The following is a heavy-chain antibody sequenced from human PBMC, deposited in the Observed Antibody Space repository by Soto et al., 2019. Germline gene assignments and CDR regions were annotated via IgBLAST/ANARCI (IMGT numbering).Heavy chain of an antibody. Sequence: QVQLQESGQGLVKPSQTLSLTCTVSGGSISSVDYYWSWIRQPPGKVLEWIGDIYYSGSTDYNPSLKSRVTISVDTSKNLFSLKLSSVTADDTAVYYCAREWEVNGWELPQGDYWGQGTLVTVSS. CDR3: AREWEVNGWELPQGDY. CDR2: IYYSGST. V-gene: IGHV4-30-4*01. D-gene: IGHD1-26*01. J-gene: IGHJ4*02. CDR1: GGSISSVDYY.